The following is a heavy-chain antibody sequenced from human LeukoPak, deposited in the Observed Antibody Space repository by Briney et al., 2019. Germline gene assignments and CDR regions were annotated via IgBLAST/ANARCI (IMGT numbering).Heavy chain of an antibody. D-gene: IGHD6-19*01. CDR3: ARDSSGWLQHQYYFDY. Sequence: GASVKVSCKASGGTFSSYAISWVRQAPGQGLEWMGRIIPILGIANYAQKFQGRVTITADKSTSTAYMELSSLRSEDAAVYYCARDSSGWLQHQYYFDYWGQGTLVTVSS. CDR1: GGTFSSYA. V-gene: IGHV1-69*04. CDR2: IIPILGIA. J-gene: IGHJ4*02.